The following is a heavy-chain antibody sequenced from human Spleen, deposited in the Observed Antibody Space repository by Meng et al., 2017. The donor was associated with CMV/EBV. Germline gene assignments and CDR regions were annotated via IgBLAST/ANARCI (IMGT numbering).Heavy chain of an antibody. CDR2: MNPNTGNT. CDR3: ARGRRLMTTTVIVMEYSWFDP. CDR1: YD. D-gene: IGHD2/OR15-2a*01. Sequence: YDITWVRQATGEGREWLGWMNPNTGNTGYALKFQGRVTITRNTSISTAYMELSSLRSEDTAVYFCARGRRLMTTTVIVMEYSWFDPWGQGTLVTVSS. V-gene: IGHV1-8*03. J-gene: IGHJ5*02.